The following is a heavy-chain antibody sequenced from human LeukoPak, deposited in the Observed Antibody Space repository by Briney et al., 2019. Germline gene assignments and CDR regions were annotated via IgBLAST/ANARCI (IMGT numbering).Heavy chain of an antibody. D-gene: IGHD5-12*01. CDR1: GATFSSYA. J-gene: IGHJ1*01. V-gene: IGHV1-69*04. Sequence: SVKVSCKASGATFSSYAISWVRQAPGQGLEWMGRIIPILGIANYAQKFQGRVTITADKSTSTSYMEMCSLRSEDTAVYYCARDSEEVAQHWGQGTLVTVSS. CDR3: ARDSEEVAQH. CDR2: IIPILGIA.